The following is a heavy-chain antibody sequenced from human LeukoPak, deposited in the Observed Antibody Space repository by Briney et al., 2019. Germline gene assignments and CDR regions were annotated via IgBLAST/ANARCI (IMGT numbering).Heavy chain of an antibody. J-gene: IGHJ4*02. D-gene: IGHD6-13*01. CDR3: ARYSSSWHNFDS. CDR2: IYYSGST. CDR1: GDSISSYY. Sequence: TSETLSLTCIVSGDSISSYYWSWIRQSPGKGLEWIGYIYYSGSTKYNPSLKSRITISGDTSKNQFSLKLTSVTTADTAVYFCARYSSSWHNFDSWGQGTLVTVSS. V-gene: IGHV4-59*01.